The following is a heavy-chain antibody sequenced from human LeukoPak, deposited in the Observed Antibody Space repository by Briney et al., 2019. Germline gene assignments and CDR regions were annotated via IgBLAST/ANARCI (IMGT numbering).Heavy chain of an antibody. D-gene: IGHD3-10*01. J-gene: IGHJ6*02. CDR2: IYYSGST. Sequence: TLSLTCTVSGGSISSGDYYWSWIRQPPGKGLEWIGYIYYSGSTYYNPSLKSRVTISVDTSKNQFSLKLSSVTAADTAVYYCARTRGRPALWFGELRPWAYYYYGMDVWGQGTTVTVSS. CDR1: GGSISSGDYY. V-gene: IGHV4-30-4*01. CDR3: ARTRGRPALWFGELRPWAYYYYGMDV.